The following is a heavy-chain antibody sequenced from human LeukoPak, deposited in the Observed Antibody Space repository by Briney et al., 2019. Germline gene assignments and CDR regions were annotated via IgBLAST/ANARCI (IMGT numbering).Heavy chain of an antibody. V-gene: IGHV3-74*01. Sequence: GGALRLSCAASGFTFSTYWMHWVRQAPGKGLVWVSRITPDGSGTIYADSVKGRFTISRDNAKNTLYLQMNSLRAADTAVYYCARDYSLWWLTNWGQGTLVTVSS. CDR3: ARDYSLWWLTN. D-gene: IGHD2-21*01. CDR1: GFTFSTYW. CDR2: ITPDGSGT. J-gene: IGHJ4*02.